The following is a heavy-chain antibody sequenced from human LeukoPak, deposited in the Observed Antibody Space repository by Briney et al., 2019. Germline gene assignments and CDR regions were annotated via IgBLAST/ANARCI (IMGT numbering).Heavy chain of an antibody. J-gene: IGHJ3*02. CDR3: AREMNFRRGYCYGNDAFDI. CDR1: GYTFTGYY. CDR2: INPNSGGT. Sequence: GASVKVSCKTSGYTFTGYYMHWVRQAPGQGLEWMGWINPNSGGTNYAQKFQGRVTMTRDTSISTAYMELSRLRSDDTAVYYCAREMNFRRGYCYGNDAFDIWGQGTMVTVSS. V-gene: IGHV1-2*02. D-gene: IGHD3-22*01.